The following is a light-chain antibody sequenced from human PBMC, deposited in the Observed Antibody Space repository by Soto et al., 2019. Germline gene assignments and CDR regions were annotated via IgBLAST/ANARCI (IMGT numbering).Light chain of an antibody. CDR2: DGS. Sequence: QSVLTQPASVSGSPGQSITISCTGTSSNVGSYNLVSWYQQHPGEAPKLMIYDGSKRPSGVSNRFSGSKSANTASLTISGLQPEDEADYYCRSYTGGNPSYVFGTGTKLTVL. CDR3: RSYTGGNPSYV. CDR1: SSNVGSYNL. V-gene: IGLV2-14*02. J-gene: IGLJ1*01.